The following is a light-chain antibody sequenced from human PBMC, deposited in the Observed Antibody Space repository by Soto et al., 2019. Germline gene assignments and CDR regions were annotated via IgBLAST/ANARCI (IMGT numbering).Light chain of an antibody. CDR2: GAS. J-gene: IGKJ3*01. V-gene: IGKV1-39*01. CDR1: PNINTY. Sequence: DIQMAQSPSSLSASVGDTITITCRASPNINTYLNWYQQKPGKAPKLLIFGASSLQSGVPSRFSGSGSRTDFTLTINSLQPKDFATYCCQQTSAAPFTFGPGTKVDIK. CDR3: QQTSAAPFT.